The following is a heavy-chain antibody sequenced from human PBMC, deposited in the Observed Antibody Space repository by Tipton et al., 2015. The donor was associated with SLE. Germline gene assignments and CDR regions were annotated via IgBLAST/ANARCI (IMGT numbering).Heavy chain of an antibody. CDR1: GGAFSGYN. CDR3: AREIRYGGSYDCFDP. V-gene: IGHV4-34*01. J-gene: IGHJ5*02. CDR2: INHSGIP. D-gene: IGHD1-26*01. Sequence: TLSLTCAVYGGAFSGYNWIWVRQSPGKGLEWIGEINHSGIPYYNPSLKSRVTMSVDTSMNQFSLKLRSVTAADTAVYYCAREIRYGGSYDCFDPWGQGILVTVSS.